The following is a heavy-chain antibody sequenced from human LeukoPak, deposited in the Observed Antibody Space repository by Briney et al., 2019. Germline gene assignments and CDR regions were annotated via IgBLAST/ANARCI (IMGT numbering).Heavy chain of an antibody. CDR2: IWYDGSNK. Sequence: GRSLRLSCATSGFTFSSYGMHWVRQAPGKGLEWVAVIWYDGSNKYYADSVKGRFTISRDNSKNTLYLQMNSLRAEDTAVYYCARDYGDGGLGGYWGQGTLVTVSS. V-gene: IGHV3-33*01. CDR3: ARDYGDGGLGGY. J-gene: IGHJ4*02. CDR1: GFTFSSYG. D-gene: IGHD4-17*01.